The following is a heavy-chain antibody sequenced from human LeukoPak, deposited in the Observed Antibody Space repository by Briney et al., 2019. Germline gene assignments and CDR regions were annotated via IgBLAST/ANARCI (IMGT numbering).Heavy chain of an antibody. V-gene: IGHV3-23*01. Sequence: GGSLRLSCAASGFIFNNYGMSWVRQPPGKGLEWVSSIFPSGGEIHYADSVRGRFTISRDNSKSTLSLQMNSLRAEDTAIYYCATYRQVLLPFESWGQGTLVTVSS. D-gene: IGHD2-8*02. CDR3: ATYRQVLLPFES. J-gene: IGHJ4*02. CDR1: GFIFNNYG. CDR2: IFPSGGEI.